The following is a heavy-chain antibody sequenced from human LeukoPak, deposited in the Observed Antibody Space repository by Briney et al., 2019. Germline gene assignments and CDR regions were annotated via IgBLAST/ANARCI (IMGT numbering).Heavy chain of an antibody. Sequence: NTSETLSLTCAVSGGSISSSNWWSWVRQPPGKGLEWIGEIYHSGSTNYNPSLKSRVTISVDKSKNQFSLKLSSVTAADTAVYYCARGDRGYNYGPFDCWGQGTLVTVSS. CDR1: GGSISSSNW. CDR3: ARGDRGYNYGPFDC. D-gene: IGHD5-18*01. V-gene: IGHV4-4*02. J-gene: IGHJ4*02. CDR2: IYHSGST.